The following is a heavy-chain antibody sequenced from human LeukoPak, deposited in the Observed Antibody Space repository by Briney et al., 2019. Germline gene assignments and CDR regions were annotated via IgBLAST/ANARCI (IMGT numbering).Heavy chain of an antibody. Sequence: GGSLRLSCAASGFTFSSYSMNWVRQAPGKGLEWVSSISSSSSYIYYADSVKGRFTISRDNAKNSLYLQMNSLRAEDTAVYYCARDKIAAAATDYWGQGTLVTVSS. V-gene: IGHV3-21*01. CDR1: GFTFSSYS. CDR3: ARDKIAAAATDY. D-gene: IGHD6-13*01. CDR2: ISSSSSYI. J-gene: IGHJ4*02.